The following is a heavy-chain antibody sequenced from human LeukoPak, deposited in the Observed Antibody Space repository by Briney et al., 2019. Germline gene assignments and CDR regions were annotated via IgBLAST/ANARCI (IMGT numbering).Heavy chain of an antibody. J-gene: IGHJ4*02. CDR2: ISGSGGST. D-gene: IGHD1-26*01. Sequence: GGPLRLSCAASGFTFSSYAMTWVRQAPGKGLEWVSVISGSGGSTHYADSVKGRFTISRDNSKNTVYLQMSSLRVEDTAVYYCAKDGLAWENYFGCWGQGTLVSVSS. CDR1: GFTFSSYA. CDR3: AKDGLAWENYFGC. V-gene: IGHV3-23*01.